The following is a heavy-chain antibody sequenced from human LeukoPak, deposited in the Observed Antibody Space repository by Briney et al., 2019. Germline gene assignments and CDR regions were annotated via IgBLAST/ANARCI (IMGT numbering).Heavy chain of an antibody. V-gene: IGHV3-23*01. D-gene: IGHD4-11*01. J-gene: IGHJ4*02. Sequence: GGSLRLSCAASGFTFSSYAMSWVRQAPGKGLEWVSAISGSGGSTYYADSVKGRFTISRDNSRTTLYLLMNSLRAEDTAVYYCAKDAAANVDYPYYFDYWGQGALVTVSS. CDR2: ISGSGGST. CDR3: AKDAAANVDYPYYFDY. CDR1: GFTFSSYA.